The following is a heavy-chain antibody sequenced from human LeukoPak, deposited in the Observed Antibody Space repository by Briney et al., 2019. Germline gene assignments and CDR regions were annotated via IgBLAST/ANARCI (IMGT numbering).Heavy chain of an antibody. CDR3: ARENCSSTSCYDDYYYGMDV. CDR2: IWYDGSNK. D-gene: IGHD2-2*01. Sequence: PGRSLRLSCAASGFTFSSYGMHWVRQAPGKGLEWVAVIWYDGSNKYYADSVKGRFTISRDNSKNTLYLRMNSLRAEDTAVYYCARENCSSTSCYDDYYYGMDVWGQGTTVTVSS. J-gene: IGHJ6*02. V-gene: IGHV3-33*01. CDR1: GFTFSSYG.